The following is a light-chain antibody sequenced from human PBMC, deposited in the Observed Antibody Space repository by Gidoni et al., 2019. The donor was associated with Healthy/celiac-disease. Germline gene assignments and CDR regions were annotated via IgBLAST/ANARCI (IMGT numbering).Light chain of an antibody. CDR1: QSVLYSSNNKNY. Sequence: DIAMTQPPDSMAVSLGERATINCKSSQSVLYSSNNKNYLAWYQQKPGQPPKLLIYWASTRESGVPDRFSGSGSGTDFTLTISSLQAEDVAVYYCQQYYSTPPTFGQGTKVEIK. V-gene: IGKV4-1*01. CDR3: QQYYSTPPT. J-gene: IGKJ1*01. CDR2: WAS.